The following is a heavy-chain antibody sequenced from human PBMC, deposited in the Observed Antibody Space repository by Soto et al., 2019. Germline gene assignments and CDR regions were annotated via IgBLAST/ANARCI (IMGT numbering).Heavy chain of an antibody. CDR3: VRDGTKTLRDGFAP. Sequence: SETLSLTCAVSVGSLSDFYWTWIRQSPGKGLEWMGESSLSGTTNYNPSLKSRVMMSVDTSKKQFALKLGSVTAADTAVYYCVRDGTKTLRDGFAPWGQGISVTVSS. V-gene: IGHV4-34*01. D-gene: IGHD1-1*01. CDR1: VGSLSDFY. J-gene: IGHJ5*02. CDR2: SSLSGTT.